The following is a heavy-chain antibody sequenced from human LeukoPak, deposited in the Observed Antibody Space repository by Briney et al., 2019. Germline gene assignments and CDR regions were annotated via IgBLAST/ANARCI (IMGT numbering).Heavy chain of an antibody. J-gene: IGHJ4*02. CDR2: ISSSSSYI. CDR3: ARHGGDSSWFDY. D-gene: IGHD6-13*01. Sequence: GGTLRLSCAASGFTLSSYGMSWVRQAPGKGLEWVSSISSSSSYIYYADSVKGRFTISRDNAKNSLYLQMNSLRAEDTAVYYCARHGGDSSWFDYWGQGTLVTVSS. CDR1: GFTLSSYG. V-gene: IGHV3-21*01.